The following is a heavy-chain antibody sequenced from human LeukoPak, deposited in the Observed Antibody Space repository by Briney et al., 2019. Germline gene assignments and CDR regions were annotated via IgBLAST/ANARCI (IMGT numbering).Heavy chain of an antibody. Sequence: GRSLRLSCAASGFTFSSYGMHWVRQAPGKGLEWVAVIWYDGSNKYYADPVKGRFTISRDNSKNTLYLQMNSLRAEDTAVYYCARVRYSSSWYADYWGQGTLVTVSS. CDR3: ARVRYSSSWYADY. CDR2: IWYDGSNK. CDR1: GFTFSSYG. D-gene: IGHD6-13*01. V-gene: IGHV3-33*01. J-gene: IGHJ4*02.